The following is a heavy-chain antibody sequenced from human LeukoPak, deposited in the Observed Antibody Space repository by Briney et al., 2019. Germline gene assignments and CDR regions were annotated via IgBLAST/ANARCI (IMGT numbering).Heavy chain of an antibody. CDR1: GGSISSYY. V-gene: IGHV4-59*08. CDR3: VTFWSGYQYYFDY. Sequence: SETLSLTCTVSGGSISSYYWSWIRQPPGKGLEWIGYIYYSGSTNYKSSLKSRVTISVDTSKNQFSLKLSSVTAADTAVYYCVTFWSGYQYYFDYWGQGTLVTVSS. D-gene: IGHD3-3*01. CDR2: IYYSGST. J-gene: IGHJ4*02.